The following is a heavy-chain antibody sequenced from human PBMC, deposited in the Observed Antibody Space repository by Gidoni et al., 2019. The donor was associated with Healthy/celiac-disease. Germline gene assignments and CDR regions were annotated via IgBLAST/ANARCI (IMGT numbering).Heavy chain of an antibody. D-gene: IGHD4-17*01. CDR1: GFTFSSYA. J-gene: IGHJ4*02. CDR3: AKDHYGGKVGFFDY. V-gene: IGHV3-23*01. Sequence: EVQLLESGGGLVQSGGFLRLHLATSGFTFSSYAMSLVRQPPGKGLGWVSGISGSGGSTYYADSVKGRFTISRDNSKNTLYLQMNSLRAEDTAVYYCAKDHYGGKVGFFDYWGQGTLVTVSS. CDR2: ISGSGGST.